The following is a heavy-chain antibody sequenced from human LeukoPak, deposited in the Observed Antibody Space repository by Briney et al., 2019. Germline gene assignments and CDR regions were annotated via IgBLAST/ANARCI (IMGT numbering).Heavy chain of an antibody. J-gene: IGHJ4*02. Sequence: GASVKVSCKASGYTFTGYYMHWVRQAPGQGLEWMGRINPNSGGTNYAQKFQGSVTMTRDTSISTAYMELSRLRSDDTAVYYCARYSSSWYGGYDYWGQGTLVTVSS. CDR2: INPNSGGT. V-gene: IGHV1-2*06. CDR3: ARYSSSWYGGYDY. CDR1: GYTFTGYY. D-gene: IGHD6-13*01.